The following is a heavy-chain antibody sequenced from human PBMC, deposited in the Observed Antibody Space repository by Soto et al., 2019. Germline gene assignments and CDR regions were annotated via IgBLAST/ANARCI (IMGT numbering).Heavy chain of an antibody. V-gene: IGHV3-30*03. J-gene: IGHJ4*02. D-gene: IGHD6-19*01. CDR3: AAPLYRSSGWCFDY. CDR2: ISYDGSNK. CDR1: GFTFSSYG. Sequence: GGSLRLSCAASGFTFSSYGMHWVRQAPGKGLEWVAVISYDGSNKYYADSVKGRFTISRDNSKNTLYLQMNSLRAEDTAVYYCAAPLYRSSGWCFDYWGQGTLVTVSS.